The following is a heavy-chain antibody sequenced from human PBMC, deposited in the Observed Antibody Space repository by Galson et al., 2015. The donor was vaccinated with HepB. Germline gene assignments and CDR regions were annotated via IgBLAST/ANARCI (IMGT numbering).Heavy chain of an antibody. V-gene: IGHV3-23*01. Sequence: SLKLSCAASGYTFSSCAMNWVRQAPGKGLEWVATITASGGNTYYADSVEGRLTITRDNSKSTLYLQMNSLRAEDTAVYYCATRGMRFPFDSWGQGTLVTVSS. CDR2: ITASGGNT. J-gene: IGHJ4*02. D-gene: IGHD1-14*01. CDR3: ATRGMRFPFDS. CDR1: GYTFSSCA.